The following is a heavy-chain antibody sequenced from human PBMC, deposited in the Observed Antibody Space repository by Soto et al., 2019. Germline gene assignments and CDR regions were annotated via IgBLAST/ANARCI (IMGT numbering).Heavy chain of an antibody. D-gene: IGHD1-26*01. V-gene: IGHV1-18*04. Sequence: QGQLVQSGAEVKKPGASVNVSCKASGYTSSICGISWVRQAPGQGLEWMAWISGYNGNTKYAQKFQGRVPVATDTTTAGAYMELRSLRSDDTAVYYCASDVSGGTYPWFFDLWGRGTLVTVSS. CDR1: GYTSSICG. CDR3: ASDVSGGTYPWFFDL. J-gene: IGHJ2*01. CDR2: ISGYNGNT.